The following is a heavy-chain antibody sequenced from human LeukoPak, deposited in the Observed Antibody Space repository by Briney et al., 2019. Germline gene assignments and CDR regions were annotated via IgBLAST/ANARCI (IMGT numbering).Heavy chain of an antibody. CDR2: ITPSGGT. Sequence: ASVKVSCKASGYTFTSYAMHWVRQASGQGLEWMGWITPSGGTNYPQKFQGRVAITRDTSITTAYMDLSRLTSDDTAVYYYARDRYGDGFAHFDYWGQGALVTVSS. CDR3: ARDRYGDGFAHFDY. CDR1: GYTFTSYA. D-gene: IGHD5-24*01. V-gene: IGHV1-2*02. J-gene: IGHJ4*02.